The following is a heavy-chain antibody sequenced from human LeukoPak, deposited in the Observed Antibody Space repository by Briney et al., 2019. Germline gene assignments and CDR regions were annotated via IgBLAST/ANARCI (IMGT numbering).Heavy chain of an antibody. CDR2: IIPIFGTA. CDR1: GGTFSSYA. D-gene: IGHD5-12*01. CDR3: AFLAHIVTTTRGDFDY. J-gene: IGHJ4*02. V-gene: IGHV1-69*01. Sequence: ASVKVSCKASGGTFSSYAISWVRQAPGQGLEWMGGIIPIFGTAKYAQKFQGGVTITADESTSTAYLELNSLRSVDTAVYYCAFLAHIVTTTRGDFDYWGQGTLVTVSS.